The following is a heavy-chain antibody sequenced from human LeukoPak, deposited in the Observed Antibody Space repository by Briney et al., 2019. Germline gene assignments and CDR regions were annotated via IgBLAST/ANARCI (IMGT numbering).Heavy chain of an antibody. CDR1: GGSFSGYY. J-gene: IGHJ4*02. D-gene: IGHD3-9*01. Sequence: SETLSLTCAAYGGSFSGYYLSWIRQPPGKGLEWIGEINHSGSTNYNPSLKSRVTISVDTSKNQFSLKLSTVTAADTAVYYCARLYYDILTGYRRWGRYDYWGQGTLVTVSS. CDR2: INHSGST. V-gene: IGHV4-34*01. CDR3: ARLYYDILTGYRRWGRYDY.